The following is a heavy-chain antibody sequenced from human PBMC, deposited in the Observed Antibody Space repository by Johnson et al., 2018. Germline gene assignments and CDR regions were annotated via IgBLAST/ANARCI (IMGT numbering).Heavy chain of an antibody. Sequence: EQLVESGGGLVQPGGSLRLSCAVSGFTFSDHYMDWVRQAPGKGLEWVGRIRNKANRYTTEYAASVKGRFTVARDDSKNSLYLQMNSLKTEDTAVYYCARSQSAYYGDYVGAEYFQHWGQGTLVTVSS. CDR1: GFTFSDHY. CDR2: IRNKANRYTT. V-gene: IGHV3-72*01. J-gene: IGHJ1*01. CDR3: ARSQSAYYGDYVGAEYFQH. D-gene: IGHD4-17*01.